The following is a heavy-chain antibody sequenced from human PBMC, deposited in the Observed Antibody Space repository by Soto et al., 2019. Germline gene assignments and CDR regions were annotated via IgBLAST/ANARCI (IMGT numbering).Heavy chain of an antibody. D-gene: IGHD2-15*01. V-gene: IGHV4-38-2*01. CDR3: ARGNNCSGGSCYSFRYWFDP. Sequence: SETLSLTCAVSGYSISSGYYWGWIRQPPGKGLEWIGSIYHSGSTYYNPSLKSRVTISVDTSKNQFSLKLSSVTAADTAVYYCARGNNCSGGSCYSFRYWFDPWGQGTLVTVSS. CDR1: GYSISSGYY. J-gene: IGHJ5*02. CDR2: IYHSGST.